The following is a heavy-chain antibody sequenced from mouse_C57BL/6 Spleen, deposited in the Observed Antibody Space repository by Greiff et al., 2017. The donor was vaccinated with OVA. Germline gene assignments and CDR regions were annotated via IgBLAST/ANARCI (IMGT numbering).Heavy chain of an antibody. CDR1: GFSLTSYA. CDR3: ARKSGTGLDY. CDR2: IWTGGGT. V-gene: IGHV2-9-1*01. Sequence: QVQLKESGPGLVAPAQSLSITCTASGFSLTSYAISWVRQPPGKGLEWLVVIWTGGGTNYNSALKSRLSNSKDNSKSQVFLKMNSLQTDDTARYYYARKSGTGLDYWGQGTTLTVSS. J-gene: IGHJ2*01. D-gene: IGHD1-3*01.